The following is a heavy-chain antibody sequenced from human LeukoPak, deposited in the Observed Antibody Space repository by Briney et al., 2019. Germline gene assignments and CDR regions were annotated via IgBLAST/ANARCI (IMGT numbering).Heavy chain of an antibody. CDR1: GYNFKDYH. J-gene: IGHJ4*02. D-gene: IGHD1-26*01. V-gene: IGHV1-2*02. Sequence: ASVRVSCQPSGYNFKDYHIHWVRQAPGQGLEWMGFISPNSGGTNYALQFRGRVTVTGDTSINTAYLEIKNLKSDDTAVYYCARGWELQLSRTYFDYWGQGTLVTVSS. CDR3: ARGWELQLSRTYFDY. CDR2: ISPNSGGT.